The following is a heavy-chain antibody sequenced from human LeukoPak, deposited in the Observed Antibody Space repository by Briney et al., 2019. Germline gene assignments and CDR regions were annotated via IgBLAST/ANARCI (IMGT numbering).Heavy chain of an antibody. Sequence: SVKVSCKASGGTFSSYAISWVRQAPGQGLEWMGGIIPIFGTANYAQKFQGRVTITADESTSTAYMELSSLRSEDTAVYYCANTGPGSSGNWFDPWGQGTLVTVSS. D-gene: IGHD3-10*01. CDR1: GGTFSSYA. J-gene: IGHJ5*02. CDR3: ANTGPGSSGNWFDP. V-gene: IGHV1-69*13. CDR2: IIPIFGTA.